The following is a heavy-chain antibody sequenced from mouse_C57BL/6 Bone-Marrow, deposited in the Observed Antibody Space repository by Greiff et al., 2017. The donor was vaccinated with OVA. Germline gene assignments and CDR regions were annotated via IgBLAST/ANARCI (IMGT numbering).Heavy chain of an antibody. CDR2: IYPRSGNT. Sequence: VQLKESGAELARPGASVTLSCKASGYTFTSYGISWVKQRTGQGLEWIGEIYPRSGNTYYNEKFKGKATLTADKSSSTAYMELRSLTSEDSAVYFCARGNDGGYFDVWGTGTTVTVSS. J-gene: IGHJ1*03. CDR3: ARGNDGGYFDV. CDR1: GYTFTSYG. V-gene: IGHV1-81*01.